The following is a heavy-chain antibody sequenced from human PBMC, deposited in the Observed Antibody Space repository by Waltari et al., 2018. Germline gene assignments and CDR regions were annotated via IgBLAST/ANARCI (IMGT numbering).Heavy chain of an antibody. CDR3: AKGYCGGYCYSDSYYYYMDV. CDR2: VDPEDSGT. CDR1: GYTFTDYN. V-gene: IGHV1-69-2*01. Sequence: EVQLVQPGAEVKKPGATVNISCKGSGYTFTDYNMHWGQQATEKGLEWKGRVDPEDSGTIYAEKFQVRVTITADTSTDTAYMELSSLRSEDTAVYYCAKGYCGGYCYSDSYYYYMDVWGKGTTVTVSS. D-gene: IGHD2-21*01. J-gene: IGHJ6*03.